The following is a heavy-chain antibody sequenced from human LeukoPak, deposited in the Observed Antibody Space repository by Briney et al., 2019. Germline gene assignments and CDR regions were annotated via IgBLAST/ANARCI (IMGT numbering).Heavy chain of an antibody. CDR2: ISGSGGYT. CDR1: GFTFSRYA. J-gene: IGHJ4*02. V-gene: IGHV3-23*01. CDR3: AKEGEMATTAAYFDY. Sequence: GGSLRLSCAASGFTFSRYAMSWVRQAPGKGLEGVSTISGSGGYTYSADSVKGRFTISRDNSKSTLYLQMHSLRAEDTAVYYCAKEGEMATTAAYFDYWGQGALVTVSS. D-gene: IGHD5-24*01.